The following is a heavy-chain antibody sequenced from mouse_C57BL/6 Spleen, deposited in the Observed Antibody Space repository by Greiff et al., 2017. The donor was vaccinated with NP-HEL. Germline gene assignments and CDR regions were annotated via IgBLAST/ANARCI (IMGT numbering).Heavy chain of an antibody. V-gene: IGHV5-17*01. CDR1: GFTFSDYG. CDR2: ISSGSSTI. J-gene: IGHJ2*01. CDR3: ARLRTGFDY. Sequence: EVKLMESGGGLVKPGGSLKLSCAASGFTFSDYGMHWVRQAPETGLEWVAYISSGSSTIYYADTVKGRFTISRDNAKNTLFLQMTSLRSEDTAMYYCARLRTGFDYWGQGTTLTVSS. D-gene: IGHD4-1*01.